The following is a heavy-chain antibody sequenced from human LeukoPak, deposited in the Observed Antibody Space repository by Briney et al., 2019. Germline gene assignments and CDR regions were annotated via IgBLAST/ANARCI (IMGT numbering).Heavy chain of an antibody. CDR3: ARAGEAMIVVVITFDY. J-gene: IGHJ4*02. V-gene: IGHV4-4*07. D-gene: IGHD3-22*01. CDR1: GVSISSYY. Sequence: SETLSLTCTVSGVSISSYYWSWIRQPAGKGLEWIGRIYTSGTTHYNPSLKSRVTMSVDTSKNQFSLKLSSVTAADTAVYYCARAGEAMIVVVITFDYWGQGTLVTVSS. CDR2: IYTSGTT.